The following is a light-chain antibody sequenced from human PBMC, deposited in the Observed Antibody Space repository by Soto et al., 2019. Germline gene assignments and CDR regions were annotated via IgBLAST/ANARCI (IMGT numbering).Light chain of an antibody. Sequence: LTQAPATLTLSPGERATLSCRASQSVGTFFAWYQQKPGQAPRLLIYDASNRATGIPARFSGSGSGTDFTLTISSLEPEDFAVYYCQQCYNWPQWTFGQGTQVDSK. CDR3: QQCYNWPQWT. J-gene: IGKJ1*01. CDR2: DAS. CDR1: QSVGTF. V-gene: IGKV3-11*01.